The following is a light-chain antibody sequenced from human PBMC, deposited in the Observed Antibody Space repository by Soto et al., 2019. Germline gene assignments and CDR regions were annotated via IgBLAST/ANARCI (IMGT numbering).Light chain of an antibody. V-gene: IGKV1-33*01. CDR1: QDIGTF. CDR3: QQFRDVPLT. CDR2: DAS. J-gene: IGKJ4*01. Sequence: DIQMTQSPSSLAASVGDRITITCQASQDIGTFLNWYQQKPGKATKLLVFDASKLETGVPSRFSGSGYGTLFTFTIRSLQPEDLATDPCQQFRDVPLTFGGGTRLEI.